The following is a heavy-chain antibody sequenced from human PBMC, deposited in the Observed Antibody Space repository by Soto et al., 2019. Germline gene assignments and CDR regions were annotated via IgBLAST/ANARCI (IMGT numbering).Heavy chain of an antibody. Sequence: TGGSLRLSCAASGFTFSTYAMSWVRQAPGKGLEWVSAISGSGGSTYYADSVKGRFTISRDNSKNTLYLQMNSLRAEDTAVYYCAKAGAYRSSWYFLWFDPWGQGTLVTVSS. V-gene: IGHV3-23*01. CDR2: ISGSGGST. CDR1: GFTFSTYA. CDR3: AKAGAYRSSWYFLWFDP. D-gene: IGHD6-13*01. J-gene: IGHJ5*02.